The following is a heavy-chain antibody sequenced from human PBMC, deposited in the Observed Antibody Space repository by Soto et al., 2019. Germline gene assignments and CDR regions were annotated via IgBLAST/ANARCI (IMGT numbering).Heavy chain of an antibody. D-gene: IGHD3-16*01. CDR1: GGSISSGGYY. CDR3: ARDRGRGGVKDY. V-gene: IGHV4-31*02. J-gene: IGHJ4*02. Sequence: SETLSLTXTVSGGSISSGGYYWSWIRQHPGKGLEWIGYIYYSGSTYYNPSLKSRVTISVDTSKNQFSLKLSSVTAADTAVYYSARDRGRGGVKDYWGQGTLVTVSS. CDR2: IYYSGST.